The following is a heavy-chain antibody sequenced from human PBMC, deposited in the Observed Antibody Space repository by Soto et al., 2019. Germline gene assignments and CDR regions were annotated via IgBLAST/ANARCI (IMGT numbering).Heavy chain of an antibody. J-gene: IGHJ5*02. Sequence: SETLSLTCAVSGGSISSSNWWSWVRQPPGKGLEWIGEIYHSGSTNYNPSLKSRVTVSVDKSKNQFSLKLSSVTAADTAVYYCARDRSGWEKWMVRGANFGFDPWGQGTLVTVYS. V-gene: IGHV4-4*02. CDR1: GGSISSSNW. D-gene: IGHD6-19*01. CDR3: ARDRSGWEKWMVRGANFGFDP. CDR2: IYHSGST.